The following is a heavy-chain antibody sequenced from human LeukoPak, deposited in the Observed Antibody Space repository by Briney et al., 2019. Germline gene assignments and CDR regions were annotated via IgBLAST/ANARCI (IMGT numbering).Heavy chain of an antibody. CDR2: IIPIFGTA. CDR3: ASQGVDIVATSYYYYYMDV. CDR1: GGTFSSYA. Sequence: PVKVSCKASGGTFSSYAISWVRQAPGQGLEWMGGIIPIFGTANYAQKFQGRVTITADESTSTAYMELSSLRSEDTAVYYCASQGVDIVATSYYYYYMDVWGKGTTVTISS. D-gene: IGHD5-12*01. J-gene: IGHJ6*03. V-gene: IGHV1-69*13.